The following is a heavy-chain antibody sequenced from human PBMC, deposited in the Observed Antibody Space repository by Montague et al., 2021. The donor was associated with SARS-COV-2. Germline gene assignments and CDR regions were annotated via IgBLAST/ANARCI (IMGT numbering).Heavy chain of an antibody. CDR2: ISGAGTTI. J-gene: IGHJ4*02. CDR1: GFSFSDYA. Sequence: SLRLSCAASGFSFSDYALHWVRQAPGKGLEWISYISGAGTTIYYADSVNGRFTISRDNAKNSLYLQMNSLRAEDTAVYYCARDLVVTDGISDYWGQGTLVTVSS. V-gene: IGHV3-48*03. D-gene: IGHD2-8*02. CDR3: ARDLVVTDGISDY.